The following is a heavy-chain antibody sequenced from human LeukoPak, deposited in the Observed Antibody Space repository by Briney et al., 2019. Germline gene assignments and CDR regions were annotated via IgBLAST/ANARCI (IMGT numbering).Heavy chain of an antibody. J-gene: IGHJ4*02. CDR2: INHGGSEK. V-gene: IGHV3-7*03. CDR1: GFTFSGYW. D-gene: IGHD3-16*01. Sequence: GGSLRLSCAASGFTFSGYWMSWVRQTPGKGLEWVANINHGGSEKYYVDSVKGRFTISRDNAKNSLYLQMNSLRAEDTAVYYCAKDFDLTSKGVYFDYWGQGTLVTVSS. CDR3: AKDFDLTSKGVYFDY.